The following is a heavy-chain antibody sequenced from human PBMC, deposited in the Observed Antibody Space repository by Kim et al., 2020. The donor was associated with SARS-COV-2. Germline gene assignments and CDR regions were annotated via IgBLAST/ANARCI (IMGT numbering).Heavy chain of an antibody. J-gene: IGHJ5*02. D-gene: IGHD3-3*01. CDR1: GFTFDDYA. Sequence: GGSLRLSCAASGFTFDDYAMHWVRQAPGKGLEWVSLISGDGGSTYYADSVKGRFTISRDNSKNSLYLQMNSLRTEDTALYYCAKATRRDFGVVRNWFDPWGQGTLVTVSS. CDR3: AKATRRDFGVVRNWFDP. CDR2: ISGDGGST. V-gene: IGHV3-43*02.